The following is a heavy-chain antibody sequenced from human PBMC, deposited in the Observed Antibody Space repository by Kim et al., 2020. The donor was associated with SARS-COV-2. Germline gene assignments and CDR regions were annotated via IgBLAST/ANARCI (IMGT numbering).Heavy chain of an antibody. CDR3: ARVIWGTYRYTDY. D-gene: IGHD3-16*02. J-gene: IGHJ4*02. V-gene: IGHV7-4-1*02. Sequence: YAQAFKRRFVVSVDTSVTTAYLQISSLEAEDTALYYCARVIWGTYRYTDYWGQGTLVTVAS.